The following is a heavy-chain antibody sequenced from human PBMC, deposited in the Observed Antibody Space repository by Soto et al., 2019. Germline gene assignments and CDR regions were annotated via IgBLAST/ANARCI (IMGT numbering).Heavy chain of an antibody. J-gene: IGHJ5*02. V-gene: IGHV5-51*01. CDR2: INPGDSDT. CDR3: ARVPYCSSTSCYSSWFDP. CDR1: GYSFTSYW. Sequence: GESLKISFKGSGYSFTSYWIGWVRQMPGKGLEWMGIINPGDSDTKYSPSFQGQVSISADKSISTAYLQWSSLKASDTAMYYCARVPYCSSTSCYSSWFDPWGQGTLVTVSS. D-gene: IGHD2-2*01.